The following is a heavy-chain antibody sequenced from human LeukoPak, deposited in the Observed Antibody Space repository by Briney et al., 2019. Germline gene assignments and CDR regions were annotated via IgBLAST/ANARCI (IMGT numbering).Heavy chain of an antibody. CDR2: IWYDGSNK. CDR1: GFTFSSYG. J-gene: IGHJ4*02. CDR3: ARGLGGYGFGY. Sequence: PGGSLRLSCAASGFTFSSYGMHWVRQAPGKGLEWVAVIWYDGSNKYYADSVKGRFTISRDNSKNTLYLQMNSLRAEDTAVYYCARGLGGYGFGYWGQGTLVTVSS. D-gene: IGHD5-18*01. V-gene: IGHV3-33*01.